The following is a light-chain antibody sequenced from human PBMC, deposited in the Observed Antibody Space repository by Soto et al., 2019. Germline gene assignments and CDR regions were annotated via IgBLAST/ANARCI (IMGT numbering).Light chain of an antibody. CDR3: QTWGTGTVV. CDR1: SGHSSYA. CDR2: INSDGSH. J-gene: IGLJ2*01. Sequence: QAVVTQSPSASASPGASVKFTCTLSSGHSSYAIAWHQQQPEKGPRYLMKINSDGSHTRGDGIPDRFSGSSSGAERYLTISSLQSEDEADYYCQTWGTGTVVFGGGTKLTVL. V-gene: IGLV4-69*01.